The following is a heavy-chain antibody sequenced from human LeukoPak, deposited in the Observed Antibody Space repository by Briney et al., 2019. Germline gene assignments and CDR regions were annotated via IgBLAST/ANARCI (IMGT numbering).Heavy chain of an antibody. Sequence: SQTLSLTCTVSGGSISSGDYYWSWIRQPPGKGLEWIGYIYYSGSTYYNPSLKSRVTISVDTSKNQFSLKLSSVTAADTAVYYCARAFDSSGYYYWYFDLWGRGTLVTVSS. V-gene: IGHV4-30-4*01. CDR1: GGSISSGDYY. D-gene: IGHD3-22*01. CDR3: ARAFDSSGYYYWYFDL. CDR2: IYYSGST. J-gene: IGHJ2*01.